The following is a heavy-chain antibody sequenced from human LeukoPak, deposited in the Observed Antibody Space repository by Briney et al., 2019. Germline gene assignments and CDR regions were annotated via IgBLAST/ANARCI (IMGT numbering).Heavy chain of an antibody. D-gene: IGHD3-3*01. Sequence: GGSLRLSCAASGVTFSSYWMSWVRQAPGKGLEWVANIKEDGSEKYYVDSVKGRFTISRDNARNSLYLQMNSLRAEDTAVYYCAKNSDLWSGYYTLDYWGQGTQVTVAS. CDR2: IKEDGSEK. CDR1: GVTFSSYW. J-gene: IGHJ4*02. CDR3: AKNSDLWSGYYTLDY. V-gene: IGHV3-7*01.